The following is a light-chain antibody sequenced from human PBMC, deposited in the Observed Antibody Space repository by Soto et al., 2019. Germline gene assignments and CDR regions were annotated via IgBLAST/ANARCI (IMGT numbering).Light chain of an antibody. CDR2: SAS. Sequence: DIQMTQSPSSLSASVGDRVIITCRASQSIRDYLNWYQQKPGKAPNLLIYSASTLQSGVPSRFSGSGSGTDFTLTISSLQPEDFATYYCQQSYFTPLTFGPGTKVDIK. CDR3: QQSYFTPLT. CDR1: QSIRDY. V-gene: IGKV1-39*01. J-gene: IGKJ3*01.